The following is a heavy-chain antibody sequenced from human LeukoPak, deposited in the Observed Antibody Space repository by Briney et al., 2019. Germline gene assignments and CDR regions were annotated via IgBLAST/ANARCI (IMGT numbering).Heavy chain of an antibody. Sequence: GGSLRLSCAASGFTFSDYYLSWIRQAPGKGLEWVSYISSSGSTIYYADSVKGRFTISRDNAKNSLYLQMNSLRAEDTAVYYCARDNAGYYDFWSGPNWFDPWGQGTLVTVSS. CDR1: GFTFSDYY. J-gene: IGHJ5*02. CDR3: ARDNAGYYDFWSGPNWFDP. CDR2: ISSSGSTI. V-gene: IGHV3-11*01. D-gene: IGHD3-3*01.